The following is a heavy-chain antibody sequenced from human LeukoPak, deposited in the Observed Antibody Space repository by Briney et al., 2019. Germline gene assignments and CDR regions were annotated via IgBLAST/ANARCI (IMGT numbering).Heavy chain of an antibody. J-gene: IGHJ5*02. Sequence: GGSLRLSCAASGFTFSSYGMHWVRQAPGKGLEWVAFIRYDGSNKYYADSVKGRFTISRDNSKNTLYLQMNSLRAEDTAVYYCARDKWRLNWFDPWGQGTLVTVSS. CDR1: GFTFSSYG. D-gene: IGHD5-12*01. CDR3: ARDKWRLNWFDP. V-gene: IGHV3-30*02. CDR2: IRYDGSNK.